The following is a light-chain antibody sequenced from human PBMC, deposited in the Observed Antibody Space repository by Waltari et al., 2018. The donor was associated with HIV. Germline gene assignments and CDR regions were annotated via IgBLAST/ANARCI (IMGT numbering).Light chain of an antibody. J-gene: IGLJ3*02. CDR1: SSDVGGYNY. CDR2: EVT. V-gene: IGLV2-8*01. Sequence: QSALTQPPSASGSPGQSVTISCTGTSSDVGGYNYVPWYQQHPGKATKLIIFEVTKRPSGVPNRFSGSKFGNTASLTVSGLQADDEADYYCCSYTGYNDFLFGAGTKLTVL. CDR3: CSYTGYNDFL.